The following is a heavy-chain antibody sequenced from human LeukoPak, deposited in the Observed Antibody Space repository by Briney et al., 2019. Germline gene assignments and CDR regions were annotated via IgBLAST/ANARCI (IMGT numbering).Heavy chain of an antibody. V-gene: IGHV3-7*03. D-gene: IGHD3-16*01. Sequence: PGGSLRLSCAASEFTFSSYAMSWVRQAPGKGLEWVASINHNGNVNYYVDSVKGRFTISRDNAKNSLYLQMSNLRAEDTAVYFCARGGGLDVWGQGATVTVSS. J-gene: IGHJ6*02. CDR1: EFTFSSYA. CDR3: ARGGGLDV. CDR2: INHNGNVN.